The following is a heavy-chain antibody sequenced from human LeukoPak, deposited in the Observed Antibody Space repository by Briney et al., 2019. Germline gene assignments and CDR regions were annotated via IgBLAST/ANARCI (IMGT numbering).Heavy chain of an antibody. CDR1: GFTFSSYT. CDR3: AKGRCSGGSCYGRGFDY. V-gene: IGHV3-21*04. J-gene: IGHJ4*02. Sequence: KPGGSLRLSCAASGFTFSSYTMHWVRQAPGKGLEWVSSITGGSNYIFYADSVKGRFTISRDNSKSTLYLQMNSLRVEYTAVYYCAKGRCSGGSCYGRGFDYWGQGNLVTVSS. CDR2: ITGGSNYI. D-gene: IGHD2-15*01.